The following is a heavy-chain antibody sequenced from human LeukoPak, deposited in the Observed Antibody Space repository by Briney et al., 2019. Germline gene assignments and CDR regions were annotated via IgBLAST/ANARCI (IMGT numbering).Heavy chain of an antibody. J-gene: IGHJ4*02. CDR3: ARAVRDRGDWGAFDY. CDR1: GGSISSYY. V-gene: IGHV4-4*07. D-gene: IGHD2-21*01. Sequence: SETLSLTCTVSGGSISSYYWSWIRQPAGKGLEWIGRIYTSGSTNYNPSLKSRVTISVDTSKNRFSLNLSSVTAADTAVYYCARAVRDRGDWGAFDYWGQGTLVTVSS. CDR2: IYTSGST.